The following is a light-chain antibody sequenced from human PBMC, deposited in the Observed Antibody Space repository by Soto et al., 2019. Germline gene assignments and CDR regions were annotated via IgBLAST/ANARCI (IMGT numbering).Light chain of an antibody. CDR1: QGISSA. V-gene: IGKV1-13*02. Sequence: AIQLTQSPSSLSASVGDRVTITCRASQGISSALAWYQQKPGKAPKLLIYDASSLESGVPSRFSGGGSGTDFTLTISSLQPEDFATYYCQQFNSQITFGPGTKVDIK. CDR2: DAS. CDR3: QQFNSQIT. J-gene: IGKJ3*01.